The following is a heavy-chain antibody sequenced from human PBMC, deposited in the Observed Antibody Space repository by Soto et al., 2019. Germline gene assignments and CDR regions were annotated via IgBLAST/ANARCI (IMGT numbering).Heavy chain of an antibody. CDR3: AAVQGGGATFHF. CDR2: IVVGSGHT. CDR1: GFTFTNSA. V-gene: IGHV1-58*02. J-gene: IGHJ4*02. D-gene: IGHD1-26*01. Sequence: QMQLAQSGPEVKKPGTSVKVSCKASGFTFTNSAIQWVRQARGQRLEWMGWIVVGSGHTNYAQKFQERITITRDMSTSTAYMELSSLTLEDTAVYYCAAVQGGGATFHFWGPGTLVTVSS.